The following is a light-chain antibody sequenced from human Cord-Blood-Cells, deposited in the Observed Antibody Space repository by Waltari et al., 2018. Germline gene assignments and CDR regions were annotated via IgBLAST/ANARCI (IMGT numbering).Light chain of an antibody. CDR3: SSYTSSSNYV. CDR2: EVS. CDR1: SRDVGGYNY. Sequence: QSALSQPAYVSGSPGQSITISCTGPSRDVGGYNYVPWYQQHPGKPPKLMIYEVSNRPSGVSNRFSGSKSGNTASLTISGLQAEDEADYYCSSYTSSSNYVFGTGTKVTVL. V-gene: IGLV2-14*01. J-gene: IGLJ1*01.